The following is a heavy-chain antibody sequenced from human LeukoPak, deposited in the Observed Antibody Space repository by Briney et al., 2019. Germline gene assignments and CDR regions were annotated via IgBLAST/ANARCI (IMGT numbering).Heavy chain of an antibody. V-gene: IGHV4-39*01. CDR3: ARHQPAYGSYDFRVSWFDP. J-gene: IGHJ5*02. Sequence: SETLSLICTVSGGSISSSTYYWGWIRQPPGKGLEWIGSMYYSGSTYYNPSLKSRVTISVDTSKNQFSLKLSSVTAADTAVYYCARHQPAYGSYDFRVSWFDPWGQGTLVTVSS. D-gene: IGHD1-26*01. CDR2: MYYSGST. CDR1: GGSISSSTYY.